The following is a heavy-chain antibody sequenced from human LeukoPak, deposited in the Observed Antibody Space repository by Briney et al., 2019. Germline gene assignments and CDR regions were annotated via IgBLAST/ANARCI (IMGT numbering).Heavy chain of an antibody. D-gene: IGHD1-14*01. CDR3: AREDANTTTGRALDY. CDR2: IHASGTT. CDR1: GVSISNYF. V-gene: IGHV4-4*07. Sequence: PPETLSLICIVSGVSISNYFWTWIRQPAGKGLEWIGRIHASGTTNYNPSLKSRVTLSLDTSKNQSSLNLSSVTAADTAVYYCAREDANTTTGRALDYWGQGALVTVSS. J-gene: IGHJ4*02.